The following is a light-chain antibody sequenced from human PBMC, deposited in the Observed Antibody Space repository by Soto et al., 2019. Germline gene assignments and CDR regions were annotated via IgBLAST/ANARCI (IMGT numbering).Light chain of an antibody. V-gene: IGLV1-44*01. J-gene: IGLJ2*01. CDR1: SSNIGSST. CDR3: AAWDDSLIGPV. Sequence: QSVLTQPPSASGTPGQRVTISCSGSSSNIGSSTVNWYQQLPGTAPKVLIYSDNQRPSGVPDRFSGSKSGTSASLAISGLQSEDEADYYCAAWDDSLIGPVFGGGTKLTVL. CDR2: SDN.